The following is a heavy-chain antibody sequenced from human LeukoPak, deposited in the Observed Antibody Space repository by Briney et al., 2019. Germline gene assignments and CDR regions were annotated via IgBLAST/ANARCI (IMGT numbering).Heavy chain of an antibody. J-gene: IGHJ4*02. Sequence: GGSLRLSCAASGFTFSTYWMSWVRQAPGKGLEWVANIKEDGSERYHVDSVKGRFTISRDNAKNSLYLQMNSLRADDTAVYYCARVRGVVGNYDYWGQGTLVTVSS. CDR2: IKEDGSER. D-gene: IGHD1-26*01. V-gene: IGHV3-7*05. CDR1: GFTFSTYW. CDR3: ARVRGVVGNYDY.